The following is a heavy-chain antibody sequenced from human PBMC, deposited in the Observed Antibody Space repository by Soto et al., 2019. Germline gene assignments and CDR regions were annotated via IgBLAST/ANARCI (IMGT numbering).Heavy chain of an antibody. CDR3: AKELYYDSSGYYYHCAFDI. CDR2: ISYDGSNK. Sequence: GESLKIYFAASGFTFSSYGMHWVRQAPGKGLEWVAVISYDGSNKYYADSVKGRFTISRDNSKNTLYLQMNSLRAEDTAVYYCAKELYYDSSGYYYHCAFDIWGQGTMVTVSS. D-gene: IGHD3-22*01. CDR1: GFTFSSYG. V-gene: IGHV3-30*18. J-gene: IGHJ3*02.